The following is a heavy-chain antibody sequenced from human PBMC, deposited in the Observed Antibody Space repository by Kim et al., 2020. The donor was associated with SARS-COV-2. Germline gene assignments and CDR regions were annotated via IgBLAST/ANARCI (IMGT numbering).Heavy chain of an antibody. D-gene: IGHD2-2*01. CDR2: ISGSGGST. Sequence: GGSLRLSCAASGFTFSSYAMSWVRQAPGKGLEWVSAISGSGGSTYYADSVKGRFTISRDNSKNTLYLQMNSLRAEDTAVYYCAKDIRAIKCTSCFDYWGQGTLVTVSS. CDR3: AKDIRAIKCTSCFDY. J-gene: IGHJ4*02. V-gene: IGHV3-23*01. CDR1: GFTFSSYA.